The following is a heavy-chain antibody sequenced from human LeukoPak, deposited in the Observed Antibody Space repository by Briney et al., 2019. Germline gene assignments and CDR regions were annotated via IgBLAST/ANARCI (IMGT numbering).Heavy chain of an antibody. Sequence: WGSLTLSCTASGFTFSSDNMNWVRNAPGKGLDWVSCISSSSSDIYYDDSAKGQFTIPRDNAKNSLYLQVNSLRAEDTAVYCCARDAFDIWGQGTMVTVSS. CDR3: ARDAFDI. V-gene: IGHV3-21*01. J-gene: IGHJ3*02. CDR2: ISSSSSDI. CDR1: GFTFSSDN.